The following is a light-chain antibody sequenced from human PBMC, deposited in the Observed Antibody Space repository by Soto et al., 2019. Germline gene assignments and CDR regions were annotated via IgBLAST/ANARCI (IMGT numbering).Light chain of an antibody. CDR1: GSDVGAYNL. J-gene: IGLJ1*01. CDR3: CSSAGTRAYV. CDR2: EVN. Sequence: QSALTQPASVSGSPGQSITISCAGTGSDVGAYNLVSWYQQHPGKAPKLIIYEVNTRPSVISNRFSGSKSGDTASLTISGPQDEDEADCFCCSSAGTRAYVFGTGTKLTVL. V-gene: IGLV2-23*02.